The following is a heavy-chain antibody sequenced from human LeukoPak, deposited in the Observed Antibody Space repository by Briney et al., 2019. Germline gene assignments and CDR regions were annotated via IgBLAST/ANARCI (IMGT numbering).Heavy chain of an antibody. CDR3: ARGGDSSWIDY. CDR1: GGSISSYY. D-gene: IGHD6-19*01. V-gene: IGHV4-59*01. J-gene: IGHJ4*02. Sequence: SETLSLTCTVSGGSISSYYWSWIRQPPGKGPEWIGYIYYSGSTNYNPSLKSRVTISVDTSKNQFSLKLSSVTAADTAVYYCARGGDSSWIDYWGQGTLVTVSS. CDR2: IYYSGST.